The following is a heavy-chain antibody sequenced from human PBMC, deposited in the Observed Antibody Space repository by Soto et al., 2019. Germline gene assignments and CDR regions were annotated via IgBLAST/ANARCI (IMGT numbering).Heavy chain of an antibody. CDR1: GGSISSGGYY. V-gene: IGHV4-31*03. Sequence: QVQLQESCPGLVKPSQTLSLTCTVSGGSISSGGYYWSWIRQHPGKGLEWIGYIYYSGSTYYNPSLKSRVTISVDTSKNQFSLKLSSVTAADTAVYYCARVGNRYCSSTSCSYFDYWGQGTLVTVSS. J-gene: IGHJ4*02. D-gene: IGHD2-2*01. CDR3: ARVGNRYCSSTSCSYFDY. CDR2: IYYSGST.